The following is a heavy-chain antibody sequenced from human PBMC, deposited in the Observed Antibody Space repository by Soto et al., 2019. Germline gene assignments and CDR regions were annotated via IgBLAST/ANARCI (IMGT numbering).Heavy chain of an antibody. CDR1: GYSFTSYY. CDR3: ASGSSGSYLTFDY. Sequence: QVQLVQSGAEVKKPGASVKVSCKASGYSFTSYYMHWVRQAPGQGLECMGMINPSGGSTSYTQKFQGRLSMTRDTSTSTVYMELSSLRSDDTAVSYCASGSSGSYLTFDYWGQGTLVTVSS. J-gene: IGHJ4*02. CDR2: INPSGGST. V-gene: IGHV1-46*01. D-gene: IGHD1-26*01.